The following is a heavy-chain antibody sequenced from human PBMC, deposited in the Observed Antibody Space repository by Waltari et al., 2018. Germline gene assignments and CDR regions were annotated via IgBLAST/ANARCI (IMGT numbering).Heavy chain of an antibody. CDR3: ARDRGSGWYGEGFDY. CDR2: IKQDGSEK. CDR1: GFTFSSYW. D-gene: IGHD6-19*01. V-gene: IGHV3-7*04. Sequence: EVQLVESGGGLVQPGGSLRLSCAASGFTFSSYWMSWVRQAPGKGLEWVANIKQDGSEKYDVDSVKGRFTISRDNAKNSLYLQMNSLRAEDTAVYYCARDRGSGWYGEGFDYWGQGTLVIVSS. J-gene: IGHJ4*02.